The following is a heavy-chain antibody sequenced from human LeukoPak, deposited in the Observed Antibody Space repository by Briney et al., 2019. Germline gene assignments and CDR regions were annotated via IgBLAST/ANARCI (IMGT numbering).Heavy chain of an antibody. CDR1: GYTFTSYA. V-gene: IGHV1-3*03. Sequence: ASVKVSCMASGYTFTSYAMHWVPQAPGQRLEWMGWINACNSNTKYSQEFQGRVTITRDTSASTAYMELSSLRSEDMAVYYCAREIRDGYKQGFDYWGQGTLVTVSS. CDR3: AREIRDGYKQGFDY. CDR2: INACNSNT. J-gene: IGHJ4*02. D-gene: IGHD5-24*01.